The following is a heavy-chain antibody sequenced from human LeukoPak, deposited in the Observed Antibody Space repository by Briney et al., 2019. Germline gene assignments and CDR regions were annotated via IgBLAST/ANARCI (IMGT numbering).Heavy chain of an antibody. CDR1: GYTFTSYA. Sequence: ASVKVSCKASGYTFTSYAISWVRQAPGQGLEWRGGIIPIFGTANYAQKFQGRVTITADRSTSTAYMELSSLRSEDTAVYYCAREFRGGYYDSSGYYFPFDIWGQGTMVTVSS. CDR2: IIPIFGTA. CDR3: AREFRGGYYDSSGYYFPFDI. V-gene: IGHV1-69*06. J-gene: IGHJ3*02. D-gene: IGHD3-22*01.